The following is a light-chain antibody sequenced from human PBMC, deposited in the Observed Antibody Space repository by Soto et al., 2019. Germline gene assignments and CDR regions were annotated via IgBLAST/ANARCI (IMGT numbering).Light chain of an antibody. CDR1: QRVASSH. CDR3: QHYGSSPPYT. Sequence: EIVLTQSPGTLSLSPGESATLSCRASQRVASSHMAWYRQKPGQAPWLLIYGASNRATGIPDRFSGSGSGTDFTITISRLEAEDYAVYYCQHYGSSPPYTFGQGTKLKIK. J-gene: IGKJ2*01. CDR2: GAS. V-gene: IGKV3-20*01.